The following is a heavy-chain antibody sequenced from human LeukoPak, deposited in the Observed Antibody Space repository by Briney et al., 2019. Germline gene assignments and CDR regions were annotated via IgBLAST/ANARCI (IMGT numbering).Heavy chain of an antibody. CDR3: ARGITYYYDSSGPDAFDI. D-gene: IGHD3-22*01. CDR1: GGFISSYY. CDR2: IYYSVGT. V-gene: IGHV4-59*01. J-gene: IGHJ3*02. Sequence: PSETLSLTCTVSGGFISSYYWSWIRQPPGKGLEYIGYIYYSVGTNYNPPLKSRVTISVDTSKNQFSLKLSSVTAADTAVYYCARGITYYYDSSGPDAFDIWGQGTMVTVSS.